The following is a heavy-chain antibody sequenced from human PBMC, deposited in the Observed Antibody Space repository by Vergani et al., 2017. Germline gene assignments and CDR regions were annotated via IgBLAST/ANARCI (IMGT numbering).Heavy chain of an antibody. J-gene: IGHJ6*02. D-gene: IGHD3-16*02. Sequence: EVQLVESGGGLVKPGGSLRLSCAASGFTFSSYAMSWVRQAPGKGLEWVSAISGSGGSTYYADSVKGRFTISRDNSKNTLYLQMNSLRAEDTAVYYCAKDGGDDYDYVWGSYRSYGMDVWGQGTTVTVSS. CDR1: GFTFSSYA. CDR3: AKDGGDDYDYVWGSYRSYGMDV. CDR2: ISGSGGST. V-gene: IGHV3-23*04.